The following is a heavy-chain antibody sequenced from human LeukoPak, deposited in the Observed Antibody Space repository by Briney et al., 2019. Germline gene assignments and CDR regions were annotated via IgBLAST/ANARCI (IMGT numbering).Heavy chain of an antibody. CDR3: ASPQYSYGLD. Sequence: KPSETLSLTCAVYGGSFSSYYWGWIRQPPGKGLEWIGSIYYSGSTYYNPSLKSRVTISVDTSKNQFSLKLSSVTAADTAVYYCASPQYSYGLDWGQGTLVTVSS. J-gene: IGHJ4*02. D-gene: IGHD5-18*01. V-gene: IGHV4-39*01. CDR1: GGSFSSYY. CDR2: IYYSGST.